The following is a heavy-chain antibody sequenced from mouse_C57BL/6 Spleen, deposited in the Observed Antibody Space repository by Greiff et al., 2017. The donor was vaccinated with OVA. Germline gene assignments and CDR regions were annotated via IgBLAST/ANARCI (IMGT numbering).Heavy chain of an antibody. J-gene: IGHJ2*01. V-gene: IGHV1-18*01. CDR1: GYTFTDYN. CDR3: ARRPSYYGSSYDYFDY. D-gene: IGHD1-1*01. Sequence: VQLKQSGPELVKPGASVKIPCKASGYTFTDYNMDWVKQSHGKSLEWIGDLTPNNGGTIYNQKLKGTATLTVDKSSSTAYMELRSLTSEDTAVSYCARRPSYYGSSYDYFDYWGPGTTLPVSS. CDR2: LTPNNGGT.